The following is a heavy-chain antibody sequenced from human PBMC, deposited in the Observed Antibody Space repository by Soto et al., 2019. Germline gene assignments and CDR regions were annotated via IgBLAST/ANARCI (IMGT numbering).Heavy chain of an antibody. CDR3: ASDAVDYGYF. Sequence: QVQLVQSGAEVKKPGSSVKVSCKASGGTFSSYAISWVRQAPGQGLEWMGGIIPIFGTANYAQKFQGRVTITVDESKTTAYIELSRLRSEDTALYYCASDAVDYGYFWGHGTTVTVAS. CDR2: IIPIFGTA. D-gene: IGHD4-17*01. CDR1: GGTFSSYA. J-gene: IGHJ6*02. V-gene: IGHV1-69*12.